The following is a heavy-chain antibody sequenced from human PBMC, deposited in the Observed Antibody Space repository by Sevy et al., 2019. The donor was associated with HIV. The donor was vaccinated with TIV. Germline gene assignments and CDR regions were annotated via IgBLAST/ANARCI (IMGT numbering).Heavy chain of an antibody. J-gene: IGHJ6*02. D-gene: IGHD2-8*01. CDR2: ISYDGSNK. V-gene: IGHV3-30*04. CDR3: ARDGDGGRSEPCTNGVCYTGSYYYYGMDV. Sequence: GGSLRLSCAASGFTFSSYAMHWVRQAPGKGLEWVAVISYDGSNKYYADSVKGRFTISRDNSKNTLYRQMNSLRAENTAVYYCARDGDGGRSEPCTNGVCYTGSYYYYGMDVWGQGTTVTVSS. CDR1: GFTFSSYA.